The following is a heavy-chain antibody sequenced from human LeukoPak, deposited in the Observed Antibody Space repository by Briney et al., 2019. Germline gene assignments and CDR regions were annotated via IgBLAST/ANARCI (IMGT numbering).Heavy chain of an antibody. V-gene: IGHV3-21*01. Sequence: GGSLRLSCAASGFTFSNYNMNWVRQAPGKGLEWVSSISSSGRYIYYADSVKGRFTISRDNSKNTLYLQMNSLRAEDTAVYYCAKGADILTGYYDYWGQGTLVTVSS. CDR1: GFTFSNYN. J-gene: IGHJ4*02. CDR2: ISSSGRYI. CDR3: AKGADILTGYYDY. D-gene: IGHD3-9*01.